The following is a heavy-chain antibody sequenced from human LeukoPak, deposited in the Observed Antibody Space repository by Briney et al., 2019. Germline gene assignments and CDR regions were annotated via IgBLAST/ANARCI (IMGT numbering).Heavy chain of an antibody. J-gene: IGHJ4*02. Sequence: GGSLRLSCAASGFTFSSYAMSWVRQAPGKGLEWVSAISGSGGSTYYADSVKGRFTISRDNSKNTLYLQMNSLRAEDTAVYYCAKGRINYYDSSGYYYTPFDYWGQGTLVTVSS. CDR1: GFTFSSYA. CDR3: AKGRINYYDSSGYYYTPFDY. D-gene: IGHD3-22*01. CDR2: ISGSGGST. V-gene: IGHV3-23*01.